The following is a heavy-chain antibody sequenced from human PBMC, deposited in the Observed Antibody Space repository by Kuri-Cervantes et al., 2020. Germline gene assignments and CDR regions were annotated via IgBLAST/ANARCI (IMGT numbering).Heavy chain of an antibody. J-gene: IGHJ4*02. D-gene: IGHD2-15*01. V-gene: IGHV3-30*13. CDR1: GFTFSSYG. CDR3: AKVPLYCSGGSCYQTPEY. CDR2: ISSDGSDK. Sequence: LSLTCAASGFTFSSYGMNWVRQAPGKGLEWVAVISSDGSDKYYADSVQGRFTISRDTSKNRLYLQMNSLTTEDTAVYYCAKVPLYCSGGSCYQTPEYWGQGTLVTVSS.